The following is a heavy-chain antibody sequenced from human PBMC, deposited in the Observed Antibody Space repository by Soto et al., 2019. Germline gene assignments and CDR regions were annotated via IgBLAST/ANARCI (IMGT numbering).Heavy chain of an antibody. Sequence: QVQLVQSGAEVKKPGASVKVSCKASGYTFTGYYMHWVRQAPGQGLEWMGWINPNSGGTNYAQKFQGWVTMTRDTSISTAYMELSRLRSDDTAMYYCARAIDYGDYVKDGMDVWGQGTTVTVSS. V-gene: IGHV1-2*04. CDR2: INPNSGGT. CDR1: GYTFTGYY. J-gene: IGHJ6*02. CDR3: ARAIDYGDYVKDGMDV. D-gene: IGHD4-17*01.